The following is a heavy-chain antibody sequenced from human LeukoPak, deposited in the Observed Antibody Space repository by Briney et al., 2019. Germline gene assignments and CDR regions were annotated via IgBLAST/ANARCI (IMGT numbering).Heavy chain of an antibody. Sequence: SETLSLTCTVSVGSISSYYSSWIRRPPGKGLEWIGYIYYTGSTNYNPSLKSRGVTISVDTSKNQFSLKLSSVTAADTAVYYCARETAGGTFDYWGQGILVTVSS. J-gene: IGHJ4*02. CDR1: VGSISSYY. CDR3: ARETAGGTFDY. V-gene: IGHV4-59*01. CDR2: IYYTGST. D-gene: IGHD6-13*01.